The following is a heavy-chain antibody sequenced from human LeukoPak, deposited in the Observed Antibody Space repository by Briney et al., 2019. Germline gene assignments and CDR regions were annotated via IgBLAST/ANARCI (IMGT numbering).Heavy chain of an antibody. D-gene: IGHD3-22*01. Sequence: SETLSLTCTVSGGSISSYYWSWLRRPPGKGLEWIGYIYYSGSTNYNPSLKSRVTIPVDTSKNQFSLKLSSVTAADTAVYYCASESSSGYFYAFDIWGQGTMVTVSS. J-gene: IGHJ3*02. V-gene: IGHV4-59*01. CDR1: GGSISSYY. CDR3: ASESSSGYFYAFDI. CDR2: IYYSGST.